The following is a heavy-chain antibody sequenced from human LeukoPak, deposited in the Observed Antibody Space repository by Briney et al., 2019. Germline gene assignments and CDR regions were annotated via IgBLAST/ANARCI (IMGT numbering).Heavy chain of an antibody. J-gene: IGHJ4*02. CDR1: GGSISSSSYY. CDR3: ARGGIAAAGRGFDY. V-gene: IGHV4-39*07. CDR2: IYYSGST. D-gene: IGHD6-13*01. Sequence: PSETLSLTCTVSGGSISSSSYYWGWIRQPPGKGLEWIGSIYYSGSTYYNPSLKSRVTISVDTSKNQFSLKLSSVTAADTAVYYCARGGIAAAGRGFDYWGQGTLVTVSS.